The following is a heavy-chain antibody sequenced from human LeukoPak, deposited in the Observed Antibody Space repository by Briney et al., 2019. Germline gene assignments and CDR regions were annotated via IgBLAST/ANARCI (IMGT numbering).Heavy chain of an antibody. V-gene: IGHV3-49*04. CDR2: IRSKAYGGTT. D-gene: IGHD2-8*01. CDR1: GFTFGDYA. J-gene: IGHJ4*02. CDR3: TRDLIVLMVYASPCSGY. Sequence: GGSLRLSCTASGFTFGDYAMSWVRQAPGKGLEWVGFIRSKAYGGTTEYAASVKGRFTISRDDSKSIAYLQMNSLKTEDTAVYYCTRDLIVLMVYASPCSGYWGQGTLVTVSS.